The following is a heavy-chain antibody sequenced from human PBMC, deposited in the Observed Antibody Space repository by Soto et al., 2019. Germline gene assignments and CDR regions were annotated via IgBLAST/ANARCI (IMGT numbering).Heavy chain of an antibody. Sequence: GGSLRLSCAASGFTFSSYAMHWVRQAPGKGLEWVAVISYDGSNKYYADSVKGRFTISRDNSKNTLYLQMNSLRAEDTAVYYCARDGEYSSSLLYYYGMDVWGQGTTVTVSS. J-gene: IGHJ6*02. CDR2: ISYDGSNK. CDR1: GFTFSSYA. D-gene: IGHD6-6*01. CDR3: ARDGEYSSSLLYYYGMDV. V-gene: IGHV3-30-3*01.